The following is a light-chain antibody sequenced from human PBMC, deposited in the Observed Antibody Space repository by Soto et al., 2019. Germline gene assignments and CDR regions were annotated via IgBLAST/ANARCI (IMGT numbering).Light chain of an antibody. V-gene: IGLV2-8*01. CDR1: SSDIGGYNY. CDR2: DVS. Sequence: QSALTQPPSASGSPGQSVTISCTGTSSDIGGYNYVSWYQQHPGKAPKLMIYDVSQRPSGVPDRFSGSKSGNTASLTVSGLQAEDEAYYYCSSYTGSNTYVFGTVTKLTVL. J-gene: IGLJ1*01. CDR3: SSYTGSNTYV.